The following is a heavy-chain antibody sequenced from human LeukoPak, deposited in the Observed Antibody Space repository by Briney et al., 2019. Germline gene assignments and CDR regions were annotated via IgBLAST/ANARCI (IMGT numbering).Heavy chain of an antibody. D-gene: IGHD4-17*01. Sequence: GGSLRLSCAASGFTFSSYGMHWVRQAPGMELEWVAVISYDGSNKYCADSVKGRFTISRDNSKNTLYLQMNSLRAEDTAVYYCAKSDGAYGMDVWGQGTTVTVSS. V-gene: IGHV3-30*18. J-gene: IGHJ6*02. CDR3: AKSDGAYGMDV. CDR2: ISYDGSNK. CDR1: GFTFSSYG.